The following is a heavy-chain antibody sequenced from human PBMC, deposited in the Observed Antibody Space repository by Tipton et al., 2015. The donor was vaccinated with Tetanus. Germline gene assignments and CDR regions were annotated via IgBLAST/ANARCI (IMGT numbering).Heavy chain of an antibody. D-gene: IGHD6-19*01. CDR1: GYTFTNYG. CDR2: HSGYNGNT. V-gene: IGHV1-18*01. Sequence: QLVQSGAEVKKPGASVKVSCKASGYTFTNYGINWVRQAPGQGLEWMGWHSGYNGNTNYAQKLQGRVTMTTDTSTNTAYMELRSLRSDDTAVYYCARLVRQWLVPEDYWGQGTLVSVSS. J-gene: IGHJ4*02. CDR3: ARLVRQWLVPEDY.